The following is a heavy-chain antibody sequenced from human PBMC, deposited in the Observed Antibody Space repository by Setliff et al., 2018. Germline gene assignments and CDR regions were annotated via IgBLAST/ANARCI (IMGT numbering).Heavy chain of an antibody. CDR2: VYYNGAA. J-gene: IGHJ4*02. V-gene: IGHV4-59*01. CDR3: ARGGTFRYFDY. D-gene: IGHD5-12*01. Sequence: LSLTCTVSGGSLSTYYWSWIRQSPGRGLEYIGYVYYNGAADYSPSLKSQVTLSVDTSKNQFSLKLTSVTAADTAVYYCARGGTFRYFDYWGQGTPVTSPQ. CDR1: GGSLSTYY.